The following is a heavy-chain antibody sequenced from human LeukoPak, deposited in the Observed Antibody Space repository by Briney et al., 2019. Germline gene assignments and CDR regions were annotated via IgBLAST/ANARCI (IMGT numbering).Heavy chain of an antibody. V-gene: IGHV3-7*01. Sequence: GGSLRLSCTGSGFTFSRHWMSWLRQAPGKGLEWVANIKHDESERYYVDSVEGRFTISRDNAENSVSLQMNSLRVEDTAVYYCARGDSYSWYGSWGQGTLVTVSS. D-gene: IGHD6-13*01. CDR1: GFTFSRHW. J-gene: IGHJ4*02. CDR2: IKHDESER. CDR3: ARGDSYSWYGS.